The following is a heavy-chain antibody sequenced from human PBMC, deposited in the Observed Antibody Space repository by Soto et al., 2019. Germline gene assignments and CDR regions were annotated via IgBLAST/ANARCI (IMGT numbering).Heavy chain of an antibody. CDR2: IYYSGST. J-gene: IGHJ6*02. CDR1: GGSISSSSYY. D-gene: IGHD3-3*01. CDR3: ARLRFLESGYYYYYGMDV. Sequence: SETLSLTCTVSGGSISSSSYYWGWIRQPPGKGLEWIGSIYYSGSTYYNPSLKSRVTISVDTSKNQFSLKLSSVTAADTAVYYCARLRFLESGYYYYYGMDVWGQGTTVPVSS. V-gene: IGHV4-39*01.